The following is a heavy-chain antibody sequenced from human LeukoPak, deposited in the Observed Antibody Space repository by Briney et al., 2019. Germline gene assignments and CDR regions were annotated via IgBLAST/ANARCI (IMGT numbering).Heavy chain of an antibody. Sequence: GGSLRLSCAASGFSFSSYAMSWVRQAPGKALEWVSAISASGSSTYYADSVKCQFTISRDNSKNTLYLQMNSLRAEDTAVYYCATRNGVVPVEDYWGQGTLVTVSS. J-gene: IGHJ4*02. D-gene: IGHD2-2*01. CDR1: GFSFSSYA. V-gene: IGHV3-23*01. CDR2: ISASGSST. CDR3: ATRNGVVPVEDY.